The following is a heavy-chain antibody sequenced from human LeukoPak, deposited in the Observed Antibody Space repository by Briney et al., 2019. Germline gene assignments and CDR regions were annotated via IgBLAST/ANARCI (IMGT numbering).Heavy chain of an antibody. J-gene: IGHJ3*02. V-gene: IGHV1-2*02. CDR2: INPNSGGT. Sequence: ASVKVSCKASGYPFTNYYIHWVRQAPGQGLEWMGWINPNSGGTNYAQKFQGRVTMTRDTSISTAYMELSRLRSDDTAVYYCARDRAVVVVAASYAFDIWGQGTMVTVSS. D-gene: IGHD2-15*01. CDR1: GYPFTNYY. CDR3: ARDRAVVVVAASYAFDI.